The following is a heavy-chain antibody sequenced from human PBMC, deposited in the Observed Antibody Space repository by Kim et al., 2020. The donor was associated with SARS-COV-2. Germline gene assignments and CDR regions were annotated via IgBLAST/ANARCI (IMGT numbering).Heavy chain of an antibody. CDR3: ARDSGVWGRMDV. CDR2: IDTTSTKI. J-gene: IGHJ6*02. CDR1: GFSFSIYN. Sequence: GGSLRLSCEGFGFSFSIYNVKWARQAPGKGLEWDSHIDTTSTKIYYADSVRGRFTISRDNAKNSLYLQMNSLRVEDTAVYYCARDSGVWGRMDVWGQGT. V-gene: IGHV3-48*04. D-gene: IGHD3-16*01.